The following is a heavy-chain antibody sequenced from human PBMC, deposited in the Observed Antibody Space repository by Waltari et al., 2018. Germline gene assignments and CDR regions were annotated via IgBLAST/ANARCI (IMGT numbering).Heavy chain of an antibody. V-gene: IGHV3-33*01. Sequence: QVQLVESGGGVVQPGRSLRLSCAASGFTVSSYGMHWVRQAPGKGLEWVAVIWYDGSNKYYADSVKGRFTISRDNSKNTLYLQMNSLRAEDTAVYYCAREGYSSGMSLDYWGQGTLVTVSS. J-gene: IGHJ4*02. CDR2: IWYDGSNK. CDR1: GFTVSSYG. D-gene: IGHD6-19*01. CDR3: AREGYSSGMSLDY.